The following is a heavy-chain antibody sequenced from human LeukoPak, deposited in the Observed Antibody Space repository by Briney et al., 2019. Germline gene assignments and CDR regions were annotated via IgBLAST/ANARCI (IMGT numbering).Heavy chain of an antibody. D-gene: IGHD6-13*01. CDR2: ISFDGSNK. V-gene: IGHV3-30*18. CDR3: AKDPIPGRIAAAGTGWFDY. Sequence: GRSLRLSCAASGFTFSSYGMHWVRQAPGKGLEWAAVISFDGSNKYCSDSVKGRFTISRDNSKNTLYLQMNSLRAEDTAVYYCAKDPIPGRIAAAGTGWFDYWGQGTLVTVSS. J-gene: IGHJ5*01. CDR1: GFTFSSYG.